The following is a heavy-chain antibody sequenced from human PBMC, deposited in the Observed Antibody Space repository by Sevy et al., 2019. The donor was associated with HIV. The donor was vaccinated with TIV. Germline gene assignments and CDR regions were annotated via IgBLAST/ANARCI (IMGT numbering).Heavy chain of an antibody. CDR2: IIPIFGTA. D-gene: IGHD1-1*01. Sequence: ASVKVSCEASGGTFSSYAISWVRQAPGQGLEWMGGIIPIFGTANYAQKFQGRVTITADKSTSTAYMELSSLRSEDTAVYYCARAGEMATTTSDAFDIWGQGTMVTVSS. J-gene: IGHJ3*02. CDR1: GGTFSSYA. CDR3: ARAGEMATTTSDAFDI. V-gene: IGHV1-69*06.